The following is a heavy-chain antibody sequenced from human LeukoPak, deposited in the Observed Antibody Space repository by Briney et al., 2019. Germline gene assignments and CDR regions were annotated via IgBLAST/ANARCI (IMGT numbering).Heavy chain of an antibody. Sequence: SETLSLTCTVSGGSISSSSYYWGWLRQPPGKGLEWIGSIYYSGRTYYNPSLKSRVTISVDTSKNQFSLKLSSVTAADTAVYYCARIGSGNWFDPWGQGTLVTVSS. CDR3: ARIGSGNWFDP. CDR1: GGSISSSSYY. V-gene: IGHV4-39*01. J-gene: IGHJ5*02. D-gene: IGHD3-10*01. CDR2: IYYSGRT.